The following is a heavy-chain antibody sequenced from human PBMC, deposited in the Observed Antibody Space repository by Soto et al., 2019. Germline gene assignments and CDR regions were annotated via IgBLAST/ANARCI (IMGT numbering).Heavy chain of an antibody. CDR1: VGSLSTSF. CDR2: INHSGST. D-gene: IGHD3-16*01. Sequence: QVQLQQWGAGLLKPSETLSLTCAVSVGSLSTSFWTWIRQPPGKGLEGVGEINHSGSTNYNPSIMSRVTISLDTSKNQISLKLRFVNAADTAVYYCARMCRVGGLRDLYNVYYYYIDVWGRGTTVTVSS. V-gene: IGHV4-34*01. CDR3: ARMCRVGGLRDLYNVYYYYIDV. J-gene: IGHJ6*03.